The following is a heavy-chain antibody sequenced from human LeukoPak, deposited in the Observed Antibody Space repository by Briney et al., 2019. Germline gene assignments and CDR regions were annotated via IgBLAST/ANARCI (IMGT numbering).Heavy chain of an antibody. V-gene: IGHV1-69*05. CDR3: ARDRGRDGYNYFVY. CDR1: GGTFSSYA. Sequence: GASVKVSCKASGGTFSSYAISWVRQAPGQGLEWMGGIIPIFGTANYAQKFQGRVTITTDESMSTAYMKLSSLRSEDTAVYYCARDRGRDGYNYFVYWGQGTLVTVSS. J-gene: IGHJ4*02. D-gene: IGHD5-24*01. CDR2: IIPIFGTA.